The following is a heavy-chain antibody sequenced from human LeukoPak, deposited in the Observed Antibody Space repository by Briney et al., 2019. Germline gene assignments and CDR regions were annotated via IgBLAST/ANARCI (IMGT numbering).Heavy chain of an antibody. D-gene: IGHD3-16*01. CDR1: GGSISSSSYY. Sequence: PSETLSLTCTVSGGSISSSSYYWGWIRQPPGKGLEWIGSISYSGSTYYNPSLKSRVTISVDTSKNQFSLKLSSVTAADTAVYYCARDRGVLGFDYWGQGTLVTVSS. J-gene: IGHJ4*02. CDR2: ISYSGST. V-gene: IGHV4-39*07. CDR3: ARDRGVLGFDY.